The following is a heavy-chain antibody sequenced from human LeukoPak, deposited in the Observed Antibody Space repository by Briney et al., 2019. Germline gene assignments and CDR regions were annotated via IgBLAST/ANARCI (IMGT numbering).Heavy chain of an antibody. V-gene: IGHV4-39*01. CDR1: GDSIGGSSYY. CDR2: TFYSGST. J-gene: IGHJ4*02. Sequence: PSETLSLTCTVSGDSIGGSSYYWAWVREPPGKGLEWSGSTFYSGSTYYNPTLRSPVTISVDTSKHPFTLNVAPVPAPPSDTCSCARRGITYRSSFFGHWGQRTLVTVSS. CDR3: ARRGITYRSSFFGH. D-gene: IGHD6-13*01.